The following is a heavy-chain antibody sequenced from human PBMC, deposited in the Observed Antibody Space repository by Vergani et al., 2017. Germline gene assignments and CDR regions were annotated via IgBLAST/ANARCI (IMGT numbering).Heavy chain of an antibody. CDR2: IFRSGTTY. CDR1: GFTFNQYG. V-gene: IGHV3-33*01. Sequence: QVQLVESGGGVVQPGRSLRLSCAASGFTFNQYGMHWVRQAPGKGLEWVGHIFRSGTTYYNPSLKSRLIMSVDTSKNQFSLKLTSVTAADTAMYYCARENVVIARIFDFWGQGTLVIVSS. CDR3: ARENVVIARIFDF. J-gene: IGHJ4*02. D-gene: IGHD2-21*01.